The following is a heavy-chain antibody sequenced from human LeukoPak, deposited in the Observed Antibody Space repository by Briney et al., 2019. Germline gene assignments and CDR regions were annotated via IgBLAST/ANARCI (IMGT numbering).Heavy chain of an antibody. J-gene: IGHJ4*02. V-gene: IGHV1-24*01. CDR2: FNPEDGET. CDR3: ATPRYSDNRGYYYDLTY. D-gene: IGHD3-22*01. CDR1: GYSLSDSS. Sequence: ASVKVSCKVSGYSLSDSSMHWVRQAPGKGLEWMGTFNPEDGETIYAQKFQGRVTMTEDTSIDTAYLDLRSLRSEDTAVYYCATPRYSDNRGYYYDLTYWGQGTLVTVS.